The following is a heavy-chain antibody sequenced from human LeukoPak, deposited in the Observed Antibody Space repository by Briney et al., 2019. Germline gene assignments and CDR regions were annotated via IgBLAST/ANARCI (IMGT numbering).Heavy chain of an antibody. CDR2: IYHSGST. D-gene: IGHD1-26*01. CDR1: GYSISSGYY. V-gene: IGHV4-38-2*02. Sequence: SETLSLTCTVSGYSISSGYYWGWIRQPPGKGLEWIGSIYHSGSTYYNPSLKSRVTISVDTSKNQFSLKLSSVTAADTAVYYCAEEVGATVDAFDIWGQGTMVTVSS. J-gene: IGHJ3*02. CDR3: AEEVGATVDAFDI.